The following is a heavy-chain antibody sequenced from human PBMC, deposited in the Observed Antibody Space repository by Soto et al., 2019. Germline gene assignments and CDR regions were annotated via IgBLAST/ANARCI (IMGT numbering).Heavy chain of an antibody. CDR3: ARDIAATGTRWFDP. Sequence: ASVKVSCKASGYTFTSYGISWVRQAPGQGLEWMGWISADNGNTNYAQKVQGRVTMTTDTTTNTAYMELRSLRSDDTAVYYCARDIAATGTRWFDPWGQGTLVTVSS. D-gene: IGHD6-13*01. V-gene: IGHV1-18*04. CDR2: ISADNGNT. J-gene: IGHJ5*02. CDR1: GYTFTSYG.